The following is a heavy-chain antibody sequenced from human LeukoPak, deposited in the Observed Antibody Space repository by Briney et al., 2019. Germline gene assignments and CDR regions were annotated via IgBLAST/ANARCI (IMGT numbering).Heavy chain of an antibody. CDR2: ISPYNENR. Sequence: ASVKVSCKASGYTFIRNGISWVRQAPGQGLEWMGWISPYNENRKYLQKLQGRVTMTSDTSTSTVYMELNSLRSDDTAVYFCARVGSAAATADYWGQGTLVTVSS. V-gene: IGHV1-18*01. D-gene: IGHD6-25*01. CDR3: ARVGSAAATADY. J-gene: IGHJ4*02. CDR1: GYTFIRNG.